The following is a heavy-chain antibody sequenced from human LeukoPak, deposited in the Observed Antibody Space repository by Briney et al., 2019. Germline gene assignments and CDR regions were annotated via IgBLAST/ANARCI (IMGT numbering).Heavy chain of an antibody. D-gene: IGHD3-3*01. Sequence: AGGSLRLSCAASGFTFSSYAMSWVRQAPGKGLEWVSAVSGGGGSTYYADSVKGRSTISRDNSKNTLYLQMNSLRAEDTAVYYCAAPFWSGYYFGMWDYWGQGTLVTVSP. CDR3: AAPFWSGYYFGMWDY. CDR1: GFTFSSYA. V-gene: IGHV3-23*01. CDR2: VSGGGGST. J-gene: IGHJ4*02.